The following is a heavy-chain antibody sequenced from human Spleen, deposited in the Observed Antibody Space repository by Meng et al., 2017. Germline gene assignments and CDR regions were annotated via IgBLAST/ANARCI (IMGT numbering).Heavy chain of an antibody. J-gene: IGHJ4*02. CDR2: IIPIFGTA. CDR1: GGTFSSYA. CDR3: VRDRNSYGYN. V-gene: IGHV1-69*13. D-gene: IGHD5-18*01. Sequence: SVKVSCKASGGTFSSYAISWVRQAPGQGLEWMGGIIPIFGTANYAQKFQGRVTITADESTSTAYMELSSLRSEDTAVYYCVRDRNSYGYNWGQGTLVTVSS.